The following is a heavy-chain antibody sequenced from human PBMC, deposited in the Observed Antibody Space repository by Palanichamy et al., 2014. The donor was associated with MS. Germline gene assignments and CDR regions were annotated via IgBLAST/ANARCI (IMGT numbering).Heavy chain of an antibody. CDR2: INTGNGNT. J-gene: IGHJ5*02. V-gene: IGHV1-3*04. Sequence: KASGYTFTNYAIHWARQAPGQRLEWMGWINTGNGNTKYSQKFQGRVTFTRDTSANTAYMELSGLRSEDTAVFYCAKIAAADYNWFDPWGQGTLVTVSS. D-gene: IGHD6-13*01. CDR3: AKIAAADYNWFDP. CDR1: GYTFTNYA.